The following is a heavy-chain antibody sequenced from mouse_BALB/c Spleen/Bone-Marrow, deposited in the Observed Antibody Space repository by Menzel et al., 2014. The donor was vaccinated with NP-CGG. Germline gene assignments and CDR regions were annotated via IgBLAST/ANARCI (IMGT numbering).Heavy chain of an antibody. J-gene: IGHJ2*01. V-gene: IGHV1-5*01. CDR3: TTLARTNFDY. Sequence: EVQLQQSGTVLARPGAAVKMSCKASGYTFSNYWMHWVKQRPGQGLEWIWTIYPGNSDTTYNQKFKGKAKLTAVTSTSTAYMDLSSLTNEDSAVYYCTTLARTNFDYWGQGTTLTVSS. CDR2: IYPGNSDT. D-gene: IGHD3-1*01. CDR1: GYTFSNYW.